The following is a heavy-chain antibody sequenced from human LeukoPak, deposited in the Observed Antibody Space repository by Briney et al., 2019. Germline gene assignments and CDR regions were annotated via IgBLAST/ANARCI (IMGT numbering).Heavy chain of an antibody. CDR2: ISYDGSNK. CDR1: GFTFSSYG. Sequence: PGGSLRLSCAASGFTFSSYGMHWVRQAPGKGLEWVAVISYDGSNKYYADSVKGRFTISRDNSKNTLYLQMNSLRAEDTAVYYCAKGRCSGGSCYRGDYYGMDVWGQGTTVTVSS. J-gene: IGHJ6*02. V-gene: IGHV3-30*18. D-gene: IGHD2-15*01. CDR3: AKGRCSGGSCYRGDYYGMDV.